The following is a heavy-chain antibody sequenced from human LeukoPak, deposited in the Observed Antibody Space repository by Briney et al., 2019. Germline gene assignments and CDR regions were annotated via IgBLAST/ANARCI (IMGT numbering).Heavy chain of an antibody. CDR2: VNPDSGGI. D-gene: IGHD3-22*01. V-gene: IGHV1-2*06. J-gene: IGHJ3*01. CDR3: AGAQNYHDRSGYSDDTFDV. Sequence: ASVKVFCKASGYTFTDNYIHWVRQAPGQGLEWMGRVNPDSGGINYAQKFQGRVTMTRDTSTNTAFVELRRLRSDDTATYYCAGAQNYHDRSGYSDDTFDVWGHGTMITVSS. CDR1: GYTFTDNY.